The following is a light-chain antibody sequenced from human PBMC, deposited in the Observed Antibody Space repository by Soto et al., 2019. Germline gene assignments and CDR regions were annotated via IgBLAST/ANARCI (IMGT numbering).Light chain of an antibody. J-gene: IGKJ4*01. Sequence: ETVMTQSPATLSVSPGEGATLSCRATESINQNLAWYQQKPGRAPRLLIHGASYRATGIPDRFSGRGSGTEFTLAISRLQSEDFAVYYCQQYNTWPLTFGGGTKVDIK. CDR1: ESINQN. V-gene: IGKV3-15*01. CDR3: QQYNTWPLT. CDR2: GAS.